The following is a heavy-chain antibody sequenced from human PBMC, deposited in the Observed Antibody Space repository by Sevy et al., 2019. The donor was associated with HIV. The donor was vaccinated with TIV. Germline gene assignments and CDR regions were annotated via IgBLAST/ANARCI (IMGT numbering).Heavy chain of an antibody. Sequence: GGSLRLSCAASGFTFSSYRMSWVRQAPGKGLEWVANIKQDGSEKYYVDSVKGRFTISRDNAKNSLYLQMNSLRAEDTAVYYCAGTYCGGDCYSSFDYWGQGTLVTVSS. CDR1: GFTFSSYR. D-gene: IGHD2-21*02. CDR3: AGTYCGGDCYSSFDY. J-gene: IGHJ4*02. V-gene: IGHV3-7*01. CDR2: IKQDGSEK.